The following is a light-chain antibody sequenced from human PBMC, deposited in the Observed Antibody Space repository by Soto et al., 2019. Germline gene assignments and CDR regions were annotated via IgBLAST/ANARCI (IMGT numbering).Light chain of an antibody. CDR3: LVIFTGVGEV. V-gene: IGLV7-46*01. CDR1: TGAVTSGHW. Sequence: QAVVTQEPSLTVSPGGTVTLTCDSSTGAVTSGHWPHWFQQKPGQAPRTLSYDTDNKHPWTPARFSGFLLGGKAALTLSGAQPEDEADYYCLVIFTGVGEVFGTGTKLTVL. CDR2: DTD. J-gene: IGLJ1*01.